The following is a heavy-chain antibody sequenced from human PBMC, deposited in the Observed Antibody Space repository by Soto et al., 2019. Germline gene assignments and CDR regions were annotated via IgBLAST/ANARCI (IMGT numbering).Heavy chain of an antibody. V-gene: IGHV3-21*01. CDR2: ISSSSSYI. J-gene: IGHJ4*02. CDR3: AREPGGYCSGGSCYSDYFDY. Sequence: EVQLVESGGGLVKPGGSLRLSCAASGFTFSSYSMNWVRQAPGKGLEWVSSISSSSSYIYYADSVKGRFTISRDNAKNSLYLQMNSLRAKDTAVYYCAREPGGYCSGGSCYSDYFDYWGQGTLVTVSS. CDR1: GFTFSSYS. D-gene: IGHD2-15*01.